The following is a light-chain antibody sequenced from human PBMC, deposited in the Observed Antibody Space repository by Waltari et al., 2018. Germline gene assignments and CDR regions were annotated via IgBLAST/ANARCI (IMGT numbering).Light chain of an antibody. CDR3: QQFGSSPFT. CDR2: AES. J-gene: IGKJ4*01. V-gene: IGKV3-20*01. Sequence: EIVLTQSPGTLSLSPGERATLSCRASESVSSSHLAWYQQKPGQAPRLLIYAESYRATGIPDRFSGSGSGTDFTLTISRLEPEDFVVYYCQQFGSSPFTFGGGTKVEIK. CDR1: ESVSSSH.